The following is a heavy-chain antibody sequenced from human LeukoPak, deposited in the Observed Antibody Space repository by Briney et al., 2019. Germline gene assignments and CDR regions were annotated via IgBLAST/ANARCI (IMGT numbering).Heavy chain of an antibody. J-gene: IGHJ6*02. D-gene: IGHD4-11*01. CDR3: AAYSNSDYYYYYGMDV. CDR2: IYYSGST. Sequence: SETLSLTCTVSGGSISIYYWSWIRQPPGKGLEWIGYIYYSGSTNYNPSLKSRVTISVDTSKNQFSLKLSSVTAADTAVYYCAAYSNSDYYYYYGMDVWGQGTTVTVSS. V-gene: IGHV4-59*01. CDR1: GGSISIYY.